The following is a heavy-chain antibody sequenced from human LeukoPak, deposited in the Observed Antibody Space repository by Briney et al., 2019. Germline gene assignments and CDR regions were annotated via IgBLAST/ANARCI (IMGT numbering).Heavy chain of an antibody. D-gene: IGHD3-10*01. CDR3: ARVSTMGWD. Sequence: KPGGSLRLSCAASGFTFSSYSMNWVRQTPGKGLEWVSYINSGSRYIYYADSVKGRFTISRDNAKNSLYLQMNSLRAEDTAVYYCARVSTMGWDWGQGTLVTVSS. CDR2: INSGSRYI. J-gene: IGHJ4*02. CDR1: GFTFSSYS. V-gene: IGHV3-21*01.